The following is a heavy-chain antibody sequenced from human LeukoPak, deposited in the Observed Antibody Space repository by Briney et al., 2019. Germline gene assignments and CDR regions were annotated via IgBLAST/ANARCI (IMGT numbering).Heavy chain of an antibody. CDR2: ISGSGDNT. CDR3: ARAGGFFSPFGY. CDR1: GFTFSSYA. V-gene: IGHV3-23*01. J-gene: IGHJ4*02. Sequence: GGSLRLSCAASGFTFSSYAMSWVRQAPGKGLEWVSGISGSGDNTYYADSVKGRFTISRDNSKNTLYVQVNSLGTEDTAAYYCARAGGFFSPFGYWGQGTLVTVSS. D-gene: IGHD3-3*01.